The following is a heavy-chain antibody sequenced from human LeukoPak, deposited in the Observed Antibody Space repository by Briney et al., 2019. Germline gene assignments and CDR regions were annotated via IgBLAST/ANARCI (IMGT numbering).Heavy chain of an antibody. CDR2: INHSGST. J-gene: IGHJ1*01. Sequence: SETLSLTCAVYGGSFSGYYWSWIRQPPGKGLEWIGEINHSGSTNYNPSLKSRVTISADTSKNQFSLKLSSVTAADTAVYYCARGLKLRRYFQHWGQGTLVTVSS. CDR1: GGSFSGYY. V-gene: IGHV4-34*01. CDR3: ARGLKLRRYFQH. D-gene: IGHD6-6*01.